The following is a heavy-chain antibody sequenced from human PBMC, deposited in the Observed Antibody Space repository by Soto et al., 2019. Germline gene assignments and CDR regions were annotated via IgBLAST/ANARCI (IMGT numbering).Heavy chain of an antibody. Sequence: GESLKISCKGSGYSFTSYWIGWVRQMPGKGLEWMGIIYPGDSDTRYSPSFQGQVTISADKSTSTAYLQWSSLKAADTAMYYCARGGYNWNNYYYYGMDVWGQGTTVTVSS. CDR3: ARGGYNWNNYYYYGMDV. V-gene: IGHV5-51*01. CDR2: IYPGDSDT. J-gene: IGHJ6*02. CDR1: GYSFTSYW. D-gene: IGHD1-20*01.